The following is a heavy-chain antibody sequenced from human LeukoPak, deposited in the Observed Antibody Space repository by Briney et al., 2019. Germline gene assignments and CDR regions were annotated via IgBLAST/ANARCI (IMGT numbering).Heavy chain of an antibody. CDR1: GYTFTSYD. Sequence: ASVKVSCKASGYTFTSYDINWVRQATGQGLEWMGWMNPNSGNTGYAQKFQGRVTMTRNTSISTAYMELSSLRSEDTAVYYCARRAYSSLLWFGESKNWFDPWGQGTLVTVSS. CDR2: MNPNSGNT. V-gene: IGHV1-8*01. CDR3: ARRAYSSLLWFGESKNWFDP. J-gene: IGHJ5*02. D-gene: IGHD3-10*01.